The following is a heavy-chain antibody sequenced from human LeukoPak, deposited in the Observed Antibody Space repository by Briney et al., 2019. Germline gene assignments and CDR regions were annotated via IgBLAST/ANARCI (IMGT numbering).Heavy chain of an antibody. D-gene: IGHD3-10*01. CDR1: GGSISSYY. V-gene: IGHV4-59*06. CDR2: IYYSGST. Sequence: SETLSLTCTVSGGSISSYYWSWIRQPPGKGLEWIGDIYYSGSTDYNPSLKSRVTISVDTSKNQFSLKLSSVTAADTAVYYCARFYYGSGSYSHFDYWGQGTLVAVSS. CDR3: ARFYYGSGSYSHFDY. J-gene: IGHJ4*02.